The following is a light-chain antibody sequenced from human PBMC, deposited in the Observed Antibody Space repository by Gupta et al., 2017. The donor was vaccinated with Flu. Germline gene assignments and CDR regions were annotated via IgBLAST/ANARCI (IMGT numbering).Light chain of an antibody. Sequence: EIVLTQSPAILSLSPGERATLSCRASQSVSDFVAWYQQKPGQTPRLLIFDAHKRETGIPTRFTGSGSGTAFTLIISSLEPEDFAVYYCQHYSDGHPWTFGHGTKVEI. CDR1: QSVSDF. J-gene: IGKJ1*01. CDR2: DAH. CDR3: QHYSDGHPWT. V-gene: IGKV3-11*01.